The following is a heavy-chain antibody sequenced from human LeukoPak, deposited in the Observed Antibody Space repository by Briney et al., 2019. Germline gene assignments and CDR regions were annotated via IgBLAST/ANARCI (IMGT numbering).Heavy chain of an antibody. CDR3: ARGQLWQTGWFDP. CDR1: GFTFSDYS. D-gene: IGHD5-18*01. Sequence: GGSLRLSCAASGFTFSDYSMHWVRQAPGKGLEWVSCISSTSSYIYYADSVRGRFTISRDNAKNSLYLQINSLRAEDTAVYYCARGQLWQTGWFDPWGQGTLVTVSS. J-gene: IGHJ5*02. V-gene: IGHV3-21*01. CDR2: ISSTSSYI.